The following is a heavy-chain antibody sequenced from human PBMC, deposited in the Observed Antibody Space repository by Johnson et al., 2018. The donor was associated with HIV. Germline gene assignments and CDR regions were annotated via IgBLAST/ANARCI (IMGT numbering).Heavy chain of an antibody. J-gene: IGHJ3*02. V-gene: IGHV3-9*01. CDR2: ISCSGGRT. CDR3: AREVKRYAFDI. D-gene: IGHD1-26*01. CDR1: GFTFDDYA. Sequence: DVQVVESGGGLVQPGRSLRLSCAASGFTFDDYAMHWVRQAPGKGLEWVSGISCSGGRTYYADSVKGRFTIYRDNSKNTLYLQMNSLRAEDTAVYYCAREVKRYAFDIWGQGTMVTVSS.